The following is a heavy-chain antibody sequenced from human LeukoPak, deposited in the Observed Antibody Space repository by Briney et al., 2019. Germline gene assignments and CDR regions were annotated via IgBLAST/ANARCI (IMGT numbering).Heavy chain of an antibody. D-gene: IGHD6-6*01. Sequence: PGGSLRLSCAASGFTFSSYSMNWVRQAPGKGLEWVSSISSSGSYIYYADSVKGRFTISRDNAKNSLYLQMNSLRAEDTAVYYCATGWGYSSSSDYWGQGTLVTVSS. CDR3: ATGWGYSSSSDY. J-gene: IGHJ4*02. V-gene: IGHV3-21*01. CDR2: ISSSGSYI. CDR1: GFTFSSYS.